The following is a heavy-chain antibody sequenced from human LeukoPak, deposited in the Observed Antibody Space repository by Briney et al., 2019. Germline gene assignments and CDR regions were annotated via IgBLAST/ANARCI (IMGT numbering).Heavy chain of an antibody. V-gene: IGHV3-23*01. CDR3: APQPTTRQYQLLLRDLYGMDV. CDR2: ISGSGGST. Sequence: PGGSLRLSCAASGFTFSSYAMSWVRQAPGKGLEWVSAISGSGGSTYYADSVKGRFTISRDNSKNTLYLQMNSLRAEDTAVYYCAPQPTTRQYQLLLRDLYGMDVWGQGTTVTVSS. CDR1: GFTFSSYA. D-gene: IGHD2-2*01. J-gene: IGHJ6*02.